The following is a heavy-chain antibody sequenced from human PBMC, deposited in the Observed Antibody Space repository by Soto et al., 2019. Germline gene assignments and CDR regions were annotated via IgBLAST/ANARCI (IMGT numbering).Heavy chain of an antibody. Sequence: QVQLVQSGAEVEKPGASVKVSCKASGYTFNNYGISWVRQAPGQGLEWMGWIGPYNGNTDHAQNFQGRVTMTTDTSTNTAYMELRSLRSDDTALYYCARCYCSVGSCYTCWHFDLWGRGTLVTVSS. V-gene: IGHV1-18*01. CDR1: GYTFNNYG. D-gene: IGHD2-15*01. CDR2: IGPYNGNT. J-gene: IGHJ2*01. CDR3: ARCYCSVGSCYTCWHFDL.